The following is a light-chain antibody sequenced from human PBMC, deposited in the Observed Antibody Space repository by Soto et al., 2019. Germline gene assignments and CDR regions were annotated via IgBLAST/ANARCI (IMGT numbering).Light chain of an antibody. V-gene: IGKV3-20*01. CDR3: QQYTSSLIT. J-gene: IGKJ5*01. CDR1: QSVSSSY. CDR2: GAS. Sequence: EIVLTQSPGTLPLSPGERATLSCRASQSVSSSYLAWYQQKPGQAPRLLIYGASGRATGIPDRFSGSGSGTDFTLTISRLEPEDFAVYYCQQYTSSLITFGQGTRLEIK.